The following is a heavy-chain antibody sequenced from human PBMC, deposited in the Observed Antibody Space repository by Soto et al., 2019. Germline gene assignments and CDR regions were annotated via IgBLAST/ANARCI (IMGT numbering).Heavy chain of an antibody. J-gene: IGHJ4*02. CDR2: ISYDGSEN. V-gene: IGHV3-30-3*01. CDR3: ARDRDEILTGYHDY. CDR1: GFTFTKFA. D-gene: IGHD3-9*01. Sequence: QVQLVESGGGVVQPGRSLRLSCAASGFTFTKFAMHWVRRAPGKGLEWVAVISYDGSENNYADSVKGRFTISRDNSKNTLDLQMNSLRAEDTAVYYCARDRDEILTGYHDYWGQGTLVTVSS.